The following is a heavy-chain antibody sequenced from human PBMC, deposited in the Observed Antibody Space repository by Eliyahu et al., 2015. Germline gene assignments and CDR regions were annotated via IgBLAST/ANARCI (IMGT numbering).Heavy chain of an antibody. Sequence: QVTLKESGPALVKPTKTLTLTCTFSGFSLSXXGMRVSWIRQPPGKALEWLARIDWDDDKFYSTSLKTRLTISKDTSKNQVVLTMTNMDPVDTATYYCARITAYSSGWNAFDIWGQGTMVTVSS. V-gene: IGHV2-70*04. D-gene: IGHD6-19*01. CDR1: GFSLSXXGMR. CDR3: ARITAYSSGWNAFDI. CDR2: IDWDDDK. J-gene: IGHJ3*02.